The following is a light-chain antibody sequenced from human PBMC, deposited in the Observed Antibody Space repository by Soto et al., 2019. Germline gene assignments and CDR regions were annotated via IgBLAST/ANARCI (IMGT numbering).Light chain of an antibody. Sequence: DIQMTQSPSSLSASVEDRVIITCRASQSISNHLNWYQQKPGKAPKLLIFAASSLQSGVPSRFIGSRSGPDFTLTISSLQPEDFATYYCQQSYSSPPTFGQGTKVEIK. J-gene: IGKJ1*01. CDR2: AAS. CDR1: QSISNH. V-gene: IGKV1-39*01. CDR3: QQSYSSPPT.